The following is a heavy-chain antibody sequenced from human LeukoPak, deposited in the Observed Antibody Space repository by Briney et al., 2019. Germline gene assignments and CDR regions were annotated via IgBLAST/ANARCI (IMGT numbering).Heavy chain of an antibody. CDR2: IWYDGSNK. CDR1: GFTFSSYG. Sequence: GGSLRLSCAASGFTFSSYGMHWVRQAPGKGLEWVAVIWYDGSNKYYADSVKGRFTISRDNSKNTLYLQMNSLRAEDTAVYYCARERDSGGKLRDWGQGTLVTVSS. J-gene: IGHJ4*02. D-gene: IGHD2-15*01. CDR3: ARERDSGGKLRD. V-gene: IGHV3-33*01.